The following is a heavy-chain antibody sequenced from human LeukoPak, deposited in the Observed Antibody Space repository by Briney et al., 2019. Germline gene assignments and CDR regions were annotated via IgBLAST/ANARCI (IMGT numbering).Heavy chain of an antibody. CDR1: GSTFSSYC. CDR3: ARRAGDYKHPFDY. Sequence: GGSLILSCAASGSTFSSYCMNWVRQAPGKGLEWVSSITSSTGYIYYADSVKGRFTISRDNAKNSLYLQMNSLRAEDTAVYYCARRAGDYKHPFDYWGQGTLVAGSS. J-gene: IGHJ4*02. V-gene: IGHV3-21*01. CDR2: ITSSTGYI. D-gene: IGHD4-11*01.